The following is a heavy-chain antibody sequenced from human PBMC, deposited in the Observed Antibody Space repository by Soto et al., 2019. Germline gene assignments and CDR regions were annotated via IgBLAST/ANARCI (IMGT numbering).Heavy chain of an antibody. V-gene: IGHV2-26*01. Sequence: QVTLKESGPVLVKPTETLTLTCTVSGFSLSNARMGVSWIRQPPGKALEWLAHIFSNDEKSYSTSLKSRLTISKDASKTQVVLTMTNIDPVDTATYYCARSSRSSSWYPTQPDYYYSYGMDVWGQGTTVTVSS. CDR1: GFSLSNARMG. CDR2: IFSNDEK. D-gene: IGHD6-13*01. CDR3: ARSSRSSSWYPTQPDYYYSYGMDV. J-gene: IGHJ6*02.